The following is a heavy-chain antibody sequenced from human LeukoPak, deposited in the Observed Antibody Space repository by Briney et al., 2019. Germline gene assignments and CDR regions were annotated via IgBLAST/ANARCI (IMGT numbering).Heavy chain of an antibody. J-gene: IGHJ6*02. D-gene: IGHD2-15*01. CDR3: ARWQYCSGGSCYVDGMDV. Sequence: PSETLSLTCTVSGGSISTYYWNWIRQPVGKGLEWIGRVSTRGTTNYNPSLNSRVTMSVDTSKNQFSLKLSSVTAADTAVYYRARWQYCSGGSCYVDGMDVWGQGTTVTVSS. V-gene: IGHV4-4*07. CDR1: GGSISTYY. CDR2: VSTRGTT.